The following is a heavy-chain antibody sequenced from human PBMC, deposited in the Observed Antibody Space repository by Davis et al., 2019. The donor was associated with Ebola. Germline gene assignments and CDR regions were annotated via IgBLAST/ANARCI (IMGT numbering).Heavy chain of an antibody. V-gene: IGHV3-7*03. CDR1: GFTFSSYW. CDR2: IKQDGSEK. D-gene: IGHD3-3*01. CDR3: ARDRDNYDFWSGYYYYYYYGMDV. Sequence: GGSLRLSCAASGFTFSSYWMSWVRQAPGKGLEWVANIKQDGSEKYYVDSVKGRFTISRDNAKNSLYLQMNSLRAEDTAVYYCARDRDNYDFWSGYYYYYYYGMDVWGQGTTVTVSS. J-gene: IGHJ6*02.